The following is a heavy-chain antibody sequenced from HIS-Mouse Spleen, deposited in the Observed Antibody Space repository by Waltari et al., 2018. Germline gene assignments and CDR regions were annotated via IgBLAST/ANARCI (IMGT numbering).Heavy chain of an antibody. Sequence: QVQLQESGPGLVKPSETLSLTCTVPGYSISSGYYWGWIRQPPGKGLEWIGSIYHSGSTYYNPSLKSRVTISVDTSKNQFSLKLSSVTAADTAVYYCAGLVRGVYDYWGQGTLVTVSS. CDR1: GYSISSGYY. CDR2: IYHSGST. CDR3: AGLVRGVYDY. D-gene: IGHD3-10*01. V-gene: IGHV4-38-2*02. J-gene: IGHJ4*02.